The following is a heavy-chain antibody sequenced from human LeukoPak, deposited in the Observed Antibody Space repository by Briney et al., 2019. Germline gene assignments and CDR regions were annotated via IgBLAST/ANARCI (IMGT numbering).Heavy chain of an antibody. CDR2: TYYRSKWYN. V-gene: IGHV6-1*01. D-gene: IGHD3-3*01. J-gene: IGHJ5*02. CDR1: GDSVSSNSAA. CDR3: AKESGVLRFLEWDGRFDP. Sequence: SQTLSLTCALSGDSVSSNSAAWNWIRQSPSRGLEWLGRTYYRSKWYNDYAVSVKSRITINPDTSKNQFSLQLNSVTPEDTAVYYCAKESGVLRFLEWDGRFDPWGQGTLVTVSS.